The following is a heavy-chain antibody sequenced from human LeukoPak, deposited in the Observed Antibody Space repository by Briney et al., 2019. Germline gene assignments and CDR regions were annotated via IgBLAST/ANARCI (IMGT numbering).Heavy chain of an antibody. Sequence: ASVKVSCKASGYTFTSYYMHWVRQAPGQGLEWMGIINPSGGSTSYAQKFQGRVTMTRDTSTSTVYMELSSLRSEDTAVYYCARDRAPRIGPGGYSYGQMGLFDYWGQGTLVTVSS. D-gene: IGHD5-18*01. CDR2: INPSGGST. J-gene: IGHJ4*02. CDR1: GYTFTSYY. CDR3: ARDRAPRIGPGGYSYGQMGLFDY. V-gene: IGHV1-46*01.